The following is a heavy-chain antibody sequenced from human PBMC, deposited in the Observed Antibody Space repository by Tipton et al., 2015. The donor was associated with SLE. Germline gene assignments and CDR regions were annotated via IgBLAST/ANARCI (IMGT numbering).Heavy chain of an antibody. CDR1: GGSISSGGYY. CDR3: ARERTYGDYFYYYAVDV. V-gene: IGHV4-31*03. CDR2: IHYSGST. J-gene: IGHJ6*02. D-gene: IGHD4-17*01. Sequence: TLSLTCTVSGGSISSGGYYWSWVRQRPGTGREWIGYIHYSGSTYDNPSLKSRGTISVDTSKNQFSLNLRSVTAADTAVYYCARERTYGDYFYYYAVDVWGQGTTVTVSS.